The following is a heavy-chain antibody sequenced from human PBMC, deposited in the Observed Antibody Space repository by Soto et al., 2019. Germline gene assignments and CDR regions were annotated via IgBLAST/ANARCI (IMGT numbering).Heavy chain of an antibody. J-gene: IGHJ4*02. CDR1: GFTVSSNY. D-gene: IGHD3-9*01. CDR3: ARDKYDILTGYPGYFDY. Sequence: GGSLRLSCAASGFTVSSNYMSWVRQAPGKGLEWVSVIYSGGSTYYADSVKGRFTISRDNSKNTLYLQMNSLRAEDTAVYYCARDKYDILTGYPGYFDYWGQGTLVTVSS. V-gene: IGHV3-53*01. CDR2: IYSGGST.